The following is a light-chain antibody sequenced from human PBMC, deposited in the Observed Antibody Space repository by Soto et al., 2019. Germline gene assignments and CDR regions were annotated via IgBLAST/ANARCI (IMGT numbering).Light chain of an antibody. CDR1: QSVSNNY. J-gene: IGKJ1*01. Sequence: IVLTQSPGTLSRSPGERPTLSCRASQSVSNNYLAWYQQKPGQAPRLLIYGASNRATGIPDRFSGSGSGTDSTLTISRLEPEDFAVYYCQQYGSSGTFGQGTKVDI. CDR3: QQYGSSGT. CDR2: GAS. V-gene: IGKV3-20*01.